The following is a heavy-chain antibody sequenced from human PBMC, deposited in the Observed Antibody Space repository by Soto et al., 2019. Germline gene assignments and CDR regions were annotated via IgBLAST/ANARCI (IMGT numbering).Heavy chain of an antibody. Sequence: GGSLRLSCAAFGFTFTKYSMNWVRQAPGKGLEWVSSISSSGSTIYYADSVKGRFTISRDNAKNSLYLQMNSLRAEDTAVYYCALFYYGMDVWGQGTTVNVSS. CDR2: ISSSGSTI. V-gene: IGHV3-48*04. J-gene: IGHJ6*02. CDR1: GFTFTKYS. CDR3: ALFYYGMDV.